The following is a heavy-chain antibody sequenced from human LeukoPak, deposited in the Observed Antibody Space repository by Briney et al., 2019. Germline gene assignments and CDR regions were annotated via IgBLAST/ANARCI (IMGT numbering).Heavy chain of an antibody. V-gene: IGHV4-4*07. CDR3: AREGAEVRGVLVKYYFDY. D-gene: IGHD3-10*01. Sequence: SETLSLTCTVSGGSISSYYWSWIRQPAAKGLEWIGRIYTSGSTNYNPSLKSRVTMSVDTSKNQCSLKLTSVTAADTAVYYCAREGAEVRGVLVKYYFDYWGQGALVTVSS. J-gene: IGHJ4*02. CDR2: IYTSGST. CDR1: GGSISSYY.